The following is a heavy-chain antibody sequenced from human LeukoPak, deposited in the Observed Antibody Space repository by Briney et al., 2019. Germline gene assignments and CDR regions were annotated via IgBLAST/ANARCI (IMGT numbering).Heavy chain of an antibody. CDR1: GFTFSSYA. V-gene: IGHV3-30*04. CDR2: ISYDGSNK. D-gene: IGHD6-19*01. Sequence: PGGSLRLSCAASGFTFSSYAMHWVRQAPGKGLEGVAVISYDGSNKYYADSVKGRFTISRDNSKNTLYLQMNSLRAEDTAVYYCARDVVKGQWLVRNYYYGMDVWGQGTTVTVSS. J-gene: IGHJ6*02. CDR3: ARDVVKGQWLVRNYYYGMDV.